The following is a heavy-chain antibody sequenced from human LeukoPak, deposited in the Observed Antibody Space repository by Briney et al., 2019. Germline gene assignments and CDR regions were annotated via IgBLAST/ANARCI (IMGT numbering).Heavy chain of an antibody. CDR3: ARDEAGGGSYAFDI. CDR1: GYTFTSYG. CDR2: ISAYNGNT. J-gene: IGHJ3*02. D-gene: IGHD1-26*01. V-gene: IGHV1-18*01. Sequence: GASVKVSCTASGYTFTSYGISWVRQAPGQGLEWMGWISAYNGNTNYAQKFQGRVTITADESTSTAYMELSSLRSEDTAVYYCARDEAGGGSYAFDIWGQGTMVTVSS.